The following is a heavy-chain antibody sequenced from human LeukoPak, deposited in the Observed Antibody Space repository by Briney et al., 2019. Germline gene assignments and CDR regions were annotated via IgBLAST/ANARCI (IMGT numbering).Heavy chain of an antibody. CDR1: GFTFSTYS. V-gene: IGHV3-21*01. CDR2: ISSSSSYI. D-gene: IGHD1-26*01. J-gene: IGHJ4*02. Sequence: GGSLRLSCAASGFTFSTYSMNWVRQAPGKGLEWVSSISSSSSYIYYADSVKGRFTISRDNARNSLYLQMNSLRAEDTAVYYCAMEGYSGNYPAYWGQGTLVTVSS. CDR3: AMEGYSGNYPAY.